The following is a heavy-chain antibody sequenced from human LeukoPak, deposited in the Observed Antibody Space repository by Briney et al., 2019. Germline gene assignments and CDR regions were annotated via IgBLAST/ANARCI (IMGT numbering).Heavy chain of an antibody. J-gene: IGHJ4*02. CDR3: ARAPRGFWSGYSTYYFDY. V-gene: IGHV3-7*01. CDR1: GCTFSSYW. D-gene: IGHD3-3*01. CDR2: IKQGGSEK. Sequence: GGSLTLSCAASGCTFSSYWMSWVRQAPGKGLEWVANIKQGGSEKYYVDSVKGRFTISRDNAKNSLYLQMNSLRAEDTAVYYCARAPRGFWSGYSTYYFDYWGQGTLVTVSS.